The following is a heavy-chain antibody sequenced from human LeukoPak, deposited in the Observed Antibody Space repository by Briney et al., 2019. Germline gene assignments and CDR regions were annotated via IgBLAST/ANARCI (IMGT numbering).Heavy chain of an antibody. V-gene: IGHV4-34*01. CDR3: ARRRSSWRPHYYYGMDV. CDR1: GFTVSSNY. D-gene: IGHD6-13*01. Sequence: PGGSLRLSCAASGFTVSSNYMSWVRQPPGKGLEWIGEINHSGSTNYNPSLKSRVTISVDTSKNQFSLKLSSVTAADTAVYYCARRRSSWRPHYYYGMDVWGQGTTVTVSS. CDR2: INHSGST. J-gene: IGHJ6*02.